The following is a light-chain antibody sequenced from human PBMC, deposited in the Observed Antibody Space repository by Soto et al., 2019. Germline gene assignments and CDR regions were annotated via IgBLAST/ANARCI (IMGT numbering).Light chain of an antibody. Sequence: EIVLTQSPGTLSLSPGEGDTLSCRASQSVSSNSLAWYQQKPGQAPRLLIYGASTRATGIPDRFSGSGFGTDFTLTINRLEPEDFAVYYCQQYGSSPLTFGGGTKVEIK. J-gene: IGKJ4*01. CDR1: QSVSSNS. CDR3: QQYGSSPLT. CDR2: GAS. V-gene: IGKV3-20*01.